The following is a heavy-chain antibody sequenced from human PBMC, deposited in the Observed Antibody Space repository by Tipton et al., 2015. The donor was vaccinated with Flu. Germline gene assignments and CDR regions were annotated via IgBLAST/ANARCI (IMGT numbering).Heavy chain of an antibody. Sequence: TLSLTCAVSGDSIRNDYFWGWIRQPPGKGLEWIATIHRSGSTKYNPSLKSRVTISVDTSKNQFSLEMRSVTAADTAVYYCARAGSYYCLDYWGQGTLVTVSS. CDR2: IHRSGST. CDR1: GDSIRNDYF. CDR3: ARAGSYYCLDY. D-gene: IGHD1-26*01. J-gene: IGHJ4*02. V-gene: IGHV4-38-2*01.